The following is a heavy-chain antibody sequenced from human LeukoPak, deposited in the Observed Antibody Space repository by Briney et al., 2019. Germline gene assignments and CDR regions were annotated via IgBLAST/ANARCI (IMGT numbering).Heavy chain of an antibody. V-gene: IGHV1-69*04. Sequence: ASVKVSCKASGGTFSSYAISWVRQAPGQGLEWMGRIIPILGIANYAQKFQGRVTITADKSTSTAYMELSSLRSEDTAVYYCARDRDTAMVTDAFDIWGQGTMVTVSS. J-gene: IGHJ3*02. CDR3: ARDRDTAMVTDAFDI. CDR2: IIPILGIA. CDR1: GGTFSSYA. D-gene: IGHD5-18*01.